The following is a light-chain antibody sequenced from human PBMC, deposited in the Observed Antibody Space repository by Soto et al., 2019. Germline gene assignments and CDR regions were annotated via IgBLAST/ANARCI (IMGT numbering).Light chain of an antibody. CDR2: GVT. V-gene: IGLV2-23*02. J-gene: IGLJ3*02. Sequence: QSALTQPASVSGSPGQSITISCTGTRSDIGSYNSIAWYQQHPGKAPRVMIFGVTKRPSGISNRFSGSKSGFTASLTISGLQAEDEADYFCQAYDYILTASVFGGGTKLTVL. CDR1: RSDIGSYNS. CDR3: QAYDYILTASV.